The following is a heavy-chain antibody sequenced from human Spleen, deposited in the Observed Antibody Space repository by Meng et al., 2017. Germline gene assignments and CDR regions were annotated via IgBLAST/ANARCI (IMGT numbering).Heavy chain of an antibody. CDR2: INPNSGGT. V-gene: IGHV1-2*06. D-gene: IGHD6-13*01. Sequence: GEFGDGVKKPGASVKVSCKPSGYTFRCYYMQWVRQAPGQGLAWMGRINPNSGGTNYAQKFQGRVTMTGDTSISTAYMELSGLRSDDTAMYYCARDEDISAAGKLFGDYWGQGTLVTVSS. CDR1: GYTFRCYY. CDR3: ARDEDISAAGKLFGDY. J-gene: IGHJ4*02.